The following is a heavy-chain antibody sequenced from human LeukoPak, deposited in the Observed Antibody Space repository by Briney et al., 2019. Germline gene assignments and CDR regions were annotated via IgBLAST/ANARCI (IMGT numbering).Heavy chain of an antibody. V-gene: IGHV1-2*02. CDR2: INPNSGGT. Sequence: ASVKVSCKASGYTFTGYYIHWVRQAPGQGLEWVGWINPNSGGTNYAQKFQGRVTMTRDTSTTYMELSRLTSADTAVYFCARAYSGYEASDYWGQGTLVTVSS. J-gene: IGHJ4*02. CDR1: GYTFTGYY. CDR3: ARAYSGYEASDY. D-gene: IGHD5-12*01.